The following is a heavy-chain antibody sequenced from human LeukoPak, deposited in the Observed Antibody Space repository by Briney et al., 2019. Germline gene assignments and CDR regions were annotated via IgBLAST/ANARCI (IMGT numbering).Heavy chain of an antibody. Sequence: GGSLRLSCAASGFTFSSYWMHWVRQAPGKGLVWVSRVNSDGSITSYADNVKGRFTISRDNAKKSLYLQMNSLRAEDTAMYYCASGIAASGTPDHWGQGTLVTVSS. CDR1: GFTFSSYW. V-gene: IGHV3-74*01. CDR2: VNSDGSIT. CDR3: ASGIAASGTPDH. D-gene: IGHD6-13*01. J-gene: IGHJ4*02.